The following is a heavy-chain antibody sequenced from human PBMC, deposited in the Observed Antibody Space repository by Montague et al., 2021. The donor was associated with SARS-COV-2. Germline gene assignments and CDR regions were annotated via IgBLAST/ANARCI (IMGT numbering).Heavy chain of an antibody. J-gene: IGHJ6*02. CDR3: ARGGGYYNYGLDV. V-gene: IGHV4-59*01. Sequence: SETLSLTCTVSGGSISNYYWSWIRQPPGRGLEWIGYIYYSGSTDYSPSLKSRVTISLDTSKNQFSLKVTSVDAADTAVYYCARGGGYYNYGLDVWGPGTTVTVSS. D-gene: IGHD3-22*01. CDR1: GGSISNYY. CDR2: IYYSGST.